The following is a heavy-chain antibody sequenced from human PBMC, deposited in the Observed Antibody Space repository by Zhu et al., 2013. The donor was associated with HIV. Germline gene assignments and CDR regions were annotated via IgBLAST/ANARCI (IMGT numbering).Heavy chain of an antibody. CDR1: GYTFTNYY. CDR2: INPRDGGT. J-gene: IGHJ4*02. D-gene: IGHD3-10*01. CDR3: AREVRGSGSYSFDY. V-gene: IGHV1-46*01. Sequence: QVQLVQSGAAVKKPGASVKISCKASGYTFTNYYIQWVRQAPGQGLEWMGLINPRDGGTIYPQKFQGRVTLTRDTFTSRVFMELSSLRSEDTAVYYCAREVRGSGSYSFDYWGQGNPGHRLL.